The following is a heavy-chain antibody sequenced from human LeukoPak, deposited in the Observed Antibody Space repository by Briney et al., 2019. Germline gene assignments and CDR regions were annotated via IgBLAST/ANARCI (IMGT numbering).Heavy chain of an antibody. CDR1: GYTFTDYY. CDR2: VDPEDGET. J-gene: IGHJ3*02. V-gene: IGHV1-69-2*01. Sequence: RASVKVSCKASGYTFTDYYMHWVQQAPGKGLEWMGRVDPEDGETIYAEKFQGRVTITADTSTDTAYMELSSLRSEDTAVYYCATAPPGATYDAFDIWGQGTMVTVSS. D-gene: IGHD1-26*01. CDR3: ATAPPGATYDAFDI.